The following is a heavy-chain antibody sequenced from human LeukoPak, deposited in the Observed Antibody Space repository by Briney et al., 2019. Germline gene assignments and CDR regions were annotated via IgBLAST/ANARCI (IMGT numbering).Heavy chain of an antibody. CDR2: IYTSGST. D-gene: IGHD6-13*01. CDR3: ATVLVKVFDY. J-gene: IGHJ4*02. CDR1: GGSISSGSYY. Sequence: SQTLSLTCTVSGGSISSGSYYWSWIRQPAGKGLEWIGRIYTSGSTNYNPSLKSRVTISVDTSKNQFSLKLSSVTAADTAVYYCATVLVKVFDYWGQGTLVTVSS. V-gene: IGHV4-61*02.